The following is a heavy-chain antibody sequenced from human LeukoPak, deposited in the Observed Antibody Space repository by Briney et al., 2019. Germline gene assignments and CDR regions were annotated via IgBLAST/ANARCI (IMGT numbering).Heavy chain of an antibody. J-gene: IGHJ4*02. V-gene: IGHV4-59*01. D-gene: IGHD6-19*01. CDR2: IYYSGST. Sequence: SETLSLTCTVSGGSISSYYWSWIRQPPGKGLEWIGYIYYSGSTNYNPSLKSRVTISVDTSKNQFSLKLSSVTAADTAVYYCARDSYAVSGYFDYWGQGTLVTVSS. CDR1: GGSISSYY. CDR3: ARDSYAVSGYFDY.